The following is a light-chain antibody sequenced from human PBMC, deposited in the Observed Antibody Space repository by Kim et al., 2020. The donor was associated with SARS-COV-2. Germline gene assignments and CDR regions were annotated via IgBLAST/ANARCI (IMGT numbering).Light chain of an antibody. CDR1: QSIGGNY. Sequence: SPGERATLSCGASQSIGGNYLAWYQQTPGQAPRLLIYGASTRATGIPDRFSGSGSGTDFTLTISRLEPEDFAVYYCQKYGGSSWTFGQGTKVDIK. V-gene: IGKV3-20*01. CDR3: QKYGGSSWT. J-gene: IGKJ1*01. CDR2: GAS.